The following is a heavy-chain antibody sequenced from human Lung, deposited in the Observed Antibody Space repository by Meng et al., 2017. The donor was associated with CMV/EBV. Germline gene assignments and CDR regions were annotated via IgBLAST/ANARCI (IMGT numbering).Heavy chain of an antibody. V-gene: IGHV1-2*02. CDR1: GYSFTGYY. CDR2: IIPNSGGA. Sequence: ASVKVSXKASGYSFTGYYMHWVRQAPGQGLEWMGWIIPNSGGANYAQKFQGRATMTRDTSISTAYMELSSLRSDDTAIYYCARVYCSGGTCYDAVDIWGQGTMVTVSS. J-gene: IGHJ3*02. CDR3: ARVYCSGGTCYDAVDI. D-gene: IGHD2-15*01.